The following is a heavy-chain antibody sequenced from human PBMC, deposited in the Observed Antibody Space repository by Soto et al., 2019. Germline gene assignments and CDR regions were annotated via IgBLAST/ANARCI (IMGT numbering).Heavy chain of an antibody. D-gene: IGHD3-16*02. CDR1: GGSISSYY. Sequence: SETLSLTCFVSGGSISSYYWSWIRQPPGKGLEWIGYIYYSGSTNYNPSLKSRVTVSVDTSKNQFSLKLSSVTAADTAVYYCARSLYDYVWGSYRFNWFDPWGQGTPVTVSS. CDR2: IYYSGST. V-gene: IGHV4-59*01. J-gene: IGHJ5*02. CDR3: ARSLYDYVWGSYRFNWFDP.